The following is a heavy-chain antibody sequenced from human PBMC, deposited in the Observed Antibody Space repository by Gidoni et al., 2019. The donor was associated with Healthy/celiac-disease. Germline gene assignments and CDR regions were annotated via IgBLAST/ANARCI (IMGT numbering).Heavy chain of an antibody. V-gene: IGHV3-30-3*01. CDR1: GVTFSSYS. CDR2: ISYEVSNK. CDR3: ARDINGVASHYYYGRDV. J-gene: IGHJ6*02. Sequence: QVQLVQSGGGVVQPGRSLRLSCAPSGVTFSSYSMHWVRQAPGKGLEWVAVISYEVSNKYYADYVKGRFTISRDNSKNTLYLQRNSLRAEDTAVYYCARDINGVASHYYYGRDVWGQGTTVTVSS. D-gene: IGHD2-8*01.